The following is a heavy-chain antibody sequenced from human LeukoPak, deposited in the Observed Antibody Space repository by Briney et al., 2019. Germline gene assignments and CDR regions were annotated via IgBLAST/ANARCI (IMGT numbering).Heavy chain of an antibody. J-gene: IGHJ4*02. CDR1: RFTFSTSD. CDR2: IRYDGTSK. Sequence: GGSLRLSCAASRFTFSTSDMHWVRQAPGKGLEWVAFIRYDGTSKYYADSVKGRFTISRDNSKNTVYLQMNSLRAEDTAVYYCAKETRGSYSDYWGQGTLVTVSS. CDR3: AKETRGSYSDY. V-gene: IGHV3-30*02. D-gene: IGHD1-26*01.